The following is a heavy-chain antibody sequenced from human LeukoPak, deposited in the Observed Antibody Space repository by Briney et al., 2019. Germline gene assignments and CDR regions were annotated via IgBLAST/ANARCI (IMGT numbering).Heavy chain of an antibody. Sequence: GGSLRPSCAVSGFSVSNNYMNWVRQAPGKGLEWVSLIYSRGGTSYADSVEGRFTISRDSSKNTLFLQMNSLRVEDTAVYYCARDPPGIAASGTYYWGQGTLVTVSS. CDR2: IYSRGGT. V-gene: IGHV3-53*01. CDR1: GFSVSNNY. CDR3: ARDPPGIAASGTYY. D-gene: IGHD6-13*01. J-gene: IGHJ4*02.